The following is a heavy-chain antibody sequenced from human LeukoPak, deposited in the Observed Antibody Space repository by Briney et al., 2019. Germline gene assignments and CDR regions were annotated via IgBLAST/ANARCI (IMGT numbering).Heavy chain of an antibody. D-gene: IGHD1-14*01. J-gene: IGHJ3*01. Sequence: PSETLSLTCIVSGASISSYYWSWIRQPPGKGLEWIGYIYYSGSTNYNPYLKSRVTISADTSKNHFSLKLTSVTAADTAVYYCARHWAETTGPYAFDFWGQGTMVTVSS. CDR1: GASISSYY. CDR3: ARHWAETTGPYAFDF. V-gene: IGHV4-59*01. CDR2: IYYSGST.